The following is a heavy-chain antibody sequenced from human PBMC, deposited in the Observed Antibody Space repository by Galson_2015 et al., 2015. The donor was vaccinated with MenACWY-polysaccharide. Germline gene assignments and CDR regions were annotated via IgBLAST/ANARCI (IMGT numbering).Heavy chain of an antibody. D-gene: IGHD1-26*01. J-gene: IGHJ4*02. Sequence: SLRLSCAASGFTFNNCWMSWVRQAPGKEPEWVANIRQDGSEMYYVDPVKGRFTISRDNAKDSLFLQMNSLRAEDTAVYYCARDKAVGATHFDYWGRGTLVTVSS. V-gene: IGHV3-7*01. CDR2: IRQDGSEM. CDR1: GFTFNNCW. CDR3: ARDKAVGATHFDY.